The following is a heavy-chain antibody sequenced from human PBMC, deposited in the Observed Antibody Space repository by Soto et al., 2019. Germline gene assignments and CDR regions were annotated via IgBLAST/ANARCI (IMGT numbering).Heavy chain of an antibody. Sequence: ASVKVSCKASGYTFTGYYMHWVRQAPGQGLEWMGWINPNSGGTNYAQKFQGWVTMTRDTSISTAYMELSRLRSEDTAVYYCARVFRYLSRFLYSYYFDYWGQGTLVTVSS. D-gene: IGHD2-21*01. V-gene: IGHV1-2*04. CDR2: INPNSGGT. CDR3: ARVFRYLSRFLYSYYFDY. CDR1: GYTFTGYY. J-gene: IGHJ4*02.